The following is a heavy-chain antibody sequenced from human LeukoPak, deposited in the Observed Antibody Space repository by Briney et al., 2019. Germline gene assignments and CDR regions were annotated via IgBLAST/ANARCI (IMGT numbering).Heavy chain of an antibody. V-gene: IGHV3-23*01. CDR3: ANVRYFDWYYFDY. Sequence: PGGSLRLSCEASGFTFSTYAMNRVRQASGKGLDWVSGISGSGGRTYYADSVKGRFTISRDNSKNTLYLQMNSLRVEDTAVYYCANVRYFDWYYFDYWGQGALVTVSS. D-gene: IGHD3-9*01. CDR2: ISGSGGRT. CDR1: GFTFSTYA. J-gene: IGHJ4*02.